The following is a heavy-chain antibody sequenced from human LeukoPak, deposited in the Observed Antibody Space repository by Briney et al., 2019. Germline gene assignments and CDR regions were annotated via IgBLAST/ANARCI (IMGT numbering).Heavy chain of an antibody. CDR3: ARDFRSTLGKIDY. Sequence: PGGSLRLSCAASGFTFSSYDFHWVRQATGKGLEWVSAIGTVDDTYYPDSVKGRFTISRENAKNSLYLQMNSLRAGDTAVYYCARDFRSTLGKIDYWGQGTLVTVSS. CDR1: GFTFSSYD. CDR2: IGTVDDT. D-gene: IGHD1-14*01. V-gene: IGHV3-13*04. J-gene: IGHJ4*02.